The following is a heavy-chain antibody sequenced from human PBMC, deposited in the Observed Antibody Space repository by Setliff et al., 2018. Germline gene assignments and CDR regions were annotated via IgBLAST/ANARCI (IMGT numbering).Heavy chain of an antibody. V-gene: IGHV3-23*01. J-gene: IGHJ4*02. D-gene: IGHD6-19*01. CDR3: AKDVSPPGTNGWHPDVLDI. Sequence: LRLSCAASRSTFSNYAMSWVRQAPGKGLEWVSAISASGRTTYSADSVKGRFTISRDNSKNTLSLQMNSLRAEDTAVYYCAKDVSPPGTNGWHPDVLDIWGQGTLVTVSS. CDR1: RSTFSNYA. CDR2: ISASGRTT.